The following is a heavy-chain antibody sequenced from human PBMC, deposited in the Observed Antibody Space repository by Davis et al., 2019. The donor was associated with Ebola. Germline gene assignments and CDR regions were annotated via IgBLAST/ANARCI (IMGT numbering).Heavy chain of an antibody. J-gene: IGHJ5*02. Sequence: GESLKISCAGFAFILNDYCMNWVRQAPGKGLEWVGRIKSKTDGGTTDYAAPVKGRFTISRDDSKNTLYLQMNSLKTEDTAVYYCTTVRHIAGWFDPWGQGTLVTVSS. V-gene: IGHV3-15*07. CDR1: AFILNDYC. CDR3: TTVRHIAGWFDP. D-gene: IGHD6-13*01. CDR2: IKSKTDGGTT.